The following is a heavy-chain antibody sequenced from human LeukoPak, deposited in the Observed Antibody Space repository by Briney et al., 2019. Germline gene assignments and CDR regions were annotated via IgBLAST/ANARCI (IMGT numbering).Heavy chain of an antibody. CDR2: IKQDGSEK. Sequence: GGSLRLSCAASGFTFSSYWMSWVRQAPGKGLEWVANIKQDGSEKYYADSVKGRFTISRDNSKNTLYLQINSLRAEDTAVYYCAKDRAVRGVIEVDYWGQGTLVTVSS. CDR3: AKDRAVRGVIEVDY. D-gene: IGHD3-10*01. CDR1: GFTFSSYW. V-gene: IGHV3-7*01. J-gene: IGHJ4*02.